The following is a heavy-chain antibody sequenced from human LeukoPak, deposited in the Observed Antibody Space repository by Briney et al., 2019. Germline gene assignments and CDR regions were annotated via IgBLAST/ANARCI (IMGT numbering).Heavy chain of an antibody. D-gene: IGHD5-18*01. Sequence: ASVKVSCKASGYTFTSFDINWVRQATGQGPEWMGWMNPSSGDTGYAQKFQGRVTFTRDTSTNTAYMELSSLTSEDTAVYYCATPTMRGPSYGYVRMLNWGQGSLVTVSS. CDR3: ATPTMRGPSYGYVRMLN. CDR1: GYTFTSFD. V-gene: IGHV1-8*03. J-gene: IGHJ4*02. CDR2: MNPSSGDT.